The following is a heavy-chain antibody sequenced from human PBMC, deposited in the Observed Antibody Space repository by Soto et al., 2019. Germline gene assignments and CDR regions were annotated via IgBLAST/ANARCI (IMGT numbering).Heavy chain of an antibody. V-gene: IGHV3-33*01. Sequence: QVQLVESGGGVVQPGRSLRLSCAASGFMFSNHGMHWVRQAPGKGLEWVAVIWADGNNSYYADSEKGRFTISRDNSKNTVYLQMNSLRAEDTAVYYCVRGDNWNDEASDYWGQGTLVTVSS. CDR2: IWADGNNS. CDR3: VRGDNWNDEASDY. CDR1: GFMFSNHG. D-gene: IGHD1-1*01. J-gene: IGHJ4*02.